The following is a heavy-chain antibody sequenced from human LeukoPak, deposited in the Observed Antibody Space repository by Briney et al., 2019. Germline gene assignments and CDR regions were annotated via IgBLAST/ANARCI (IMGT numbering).Heavy chain of an antibody. D-gene: IGHD2-15*01. V-gene: IGHV1-2*06. CDR3: ARGGGGFYGMDV. CDR2: INPNSGGT. J-gene: IGHJ6*02. CDR1: GGTFSSYA. Sequence: WASVKVSCKASGGTFSSYAISWVRQAPGQGLEWMGRINPNSGGTNYAQKFQGRVTMTRDTSISTAYMELSRLRSDDTAVYYCARGGGGFYGMDVWGQGTTVTVSS.